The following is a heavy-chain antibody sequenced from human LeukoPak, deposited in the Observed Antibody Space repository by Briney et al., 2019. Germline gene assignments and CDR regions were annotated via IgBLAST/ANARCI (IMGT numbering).Heavy chain of an antibody. Sequence: SETLSLICTLSGGSIRDTSDYWGWIRQAPGEGLEWIGSIYYRGNTYYNPSLKSRVTISVDTSKNQFSLKLCSVTAADTAVYYCARDSYSGTYQDAFDIWGQGTMVTVSS. D-gene: IGHD1-26*01. CDR1: GGSIRDTSDY. J-gene: IGHJ3*02. CDR2: IYYRGNT. V-gene: IGHV4-39*07. CDR3: ARDSYSGTYQDAFDI.